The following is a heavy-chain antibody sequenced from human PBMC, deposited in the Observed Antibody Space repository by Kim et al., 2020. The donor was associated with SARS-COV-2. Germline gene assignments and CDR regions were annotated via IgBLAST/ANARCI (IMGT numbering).Heavy chain of an antibody. Sequence: SETLSLTCTVSGGSISSSSYYWGWIRQPPGKGLEWIGSIYYSGSTYYNPSLKSRVTISVDTSKNQFSLKLSSVTAADTAVYYCARREQQLGLHWGQGTLVTVSS. CDR2: IYYSGST. J-gene: IGHJ4*02. V-gene: IGHV4-39*01. D-gene: IGHD6-13*01. CDR3: ARREQQLGLH. CDR1: GGSISSSSYY.